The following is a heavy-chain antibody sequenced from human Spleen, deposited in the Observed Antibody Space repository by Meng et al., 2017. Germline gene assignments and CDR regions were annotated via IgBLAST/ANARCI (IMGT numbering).Heavy chain of an antibody. CDR3: ARPSRYNWFDP. D-gene: IGHD6-6*01. Sequence: QVQLQQWGAGLFKPSETLSLTCAVYGGSFSGYDWSWIRQPPGKGLEWIGEINHSGSTNYNPSLKSRVTISVDTSKNQFSLKLSSVTAADTAVYYCARPSRYNWFDPWGQGTLVTVSS. J-gene: IGHJ5*02. V-gene: IGHV4-34*01. CDR1: GGSFSGYD. CDR2: INHSGST.